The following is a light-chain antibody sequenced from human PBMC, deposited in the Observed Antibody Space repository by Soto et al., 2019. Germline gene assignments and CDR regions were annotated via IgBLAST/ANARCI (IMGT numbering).Light chain of an antibody. Sequence: EIVLTQSPATLSLSPGERATLSCRASQSVDTSLAWYRQRPGQSPRLLIYDASNRATGIPARFSGSGSGTDFTLTITSLEPEDFAIYYCQQRSSWPKFTFGPGTKVDI. CDR2: DAS. V-gene: IGKV3-11*01. CDR1: QSVDTS. J-gene: IGKJ3*01. CDR3: QQRSSWPKFT.